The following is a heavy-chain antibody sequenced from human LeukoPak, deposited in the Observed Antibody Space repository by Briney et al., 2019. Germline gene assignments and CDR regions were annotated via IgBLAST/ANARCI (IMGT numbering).Heavy chain of an antibody. J-gene: IGHJ4*02. CDR1: GFTFSSYA. CDR3: ARRQGDSSSSFDY. D-gene: IGHD6-6*01. Sequence: GGSLRLSCAASGFTFSSYAMSWVRQAPGKGLEWVSAISGSGDSTNYADSVKGRFTISRDNSKNTLYLQMNSLRAEDTAVYYCARRQGDSSSSFDYWGQGTLVTVSS. CDR2: ISGSGDST. V-gene: IGHV3-23*01.